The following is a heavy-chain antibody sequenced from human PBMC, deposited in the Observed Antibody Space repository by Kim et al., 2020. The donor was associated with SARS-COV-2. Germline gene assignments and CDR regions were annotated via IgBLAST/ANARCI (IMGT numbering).Heavy chain of an antibody. Sequence: SETLSLTCAVYGGSFSGYYWSWIRQPPGKGLEWIGEINHSGSTNYNPSLKSRVTISVDTSKNQFSLKLSSVTAADTAVYYCARQAVAGTRNWFDPWGQGT. V-gene: IGHV4-34*01. D-gene: IGHD6-19*01. CDR1: GGSFSGYY. CDR2: INHSGST. CDR3: ARQAVAGTRNWFDP. J-gene: IGHJ5*02.